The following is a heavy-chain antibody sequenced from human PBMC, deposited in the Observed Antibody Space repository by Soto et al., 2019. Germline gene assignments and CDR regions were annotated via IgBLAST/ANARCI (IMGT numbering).Heavy chain of an antibody. CDR2: IKEDGSVK. CDR1: GFAFSSSW. Sequence: GGSLRLSCAASGFAFSSSWMSWVRQAPGKGLEWVAFIKEDGSVKNYVDSVKGRFTISRDNAKNSLYLQMDSLRAEDTALYYCARGGFWGRGTLVTVSS. D-gene: IGHD3-22*01. CDR3: ARGGF. J-gene: IGHJ4*02. V-gene: IGHV3-7*01.